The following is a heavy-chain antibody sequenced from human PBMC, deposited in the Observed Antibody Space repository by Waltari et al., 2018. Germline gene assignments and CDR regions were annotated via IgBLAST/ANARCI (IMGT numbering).Heavy chain of an antibody. CDR1: GFSLSTSGVG. CDR3: AHSLTTVTTSAIDY. D-gene: IGHD4-17*01. V-gene: IGHV2-5*01. Sequence: QITLKESGPTLVKPTQTLTLTCTFSGFSLSTSGVGVGWIRQPPGKALEWLALIYWNDDKRYSPSLKSRLTITKDTSKNQVVLTMTNMDPVDTATYYCAHSLTTVTTSAIDYWGQGTLVTVSS. J-gene: IGHJ4*02. CDR2: IYWNDDK.